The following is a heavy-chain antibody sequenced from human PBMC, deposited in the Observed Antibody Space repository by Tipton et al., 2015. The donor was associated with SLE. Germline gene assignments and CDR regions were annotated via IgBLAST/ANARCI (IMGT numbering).Heavy chain of an antibody. D-gene: IGHD4/OR15-4a*01. CDR2: IYAGGSSA. V-gene: IGHV3-23*03. Sequence: SLRLSCAASGFSFSNYAINWVRQAPGKGLEWVSVIYAGGSSAYYLDSVKGRFTISRDNSKNMVYLQMNSLRAEDTAIYYCVIRTGDNHWGQGTLVTVSS. J-gene: IGHJ1*01. CDR3: VIRTGDNH. CDR1: GFSFSNYA.